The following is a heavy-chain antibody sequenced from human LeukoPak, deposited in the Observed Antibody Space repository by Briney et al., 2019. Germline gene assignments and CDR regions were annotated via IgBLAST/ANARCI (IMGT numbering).Heavy chain of an antibody. D-gene: IGHD3-22*01. CDR1: GYTFTAYY. J-gene: IGHJ4*02. CDR3: ARGALGYESTSYYYVIDY. V-gene: IGHV1-2*02. Sequence: GASVKVSCKASGYTFTAYYIHWVRQAPGQGLEWMGWINPNNRGTNYAQKFQGRVTMTGDTSINTAFMELSGLRSDDTAVYYCARGALGYESTSYYYVIDYWGQGTLVTVSS. CDR2: INPNNRGT.